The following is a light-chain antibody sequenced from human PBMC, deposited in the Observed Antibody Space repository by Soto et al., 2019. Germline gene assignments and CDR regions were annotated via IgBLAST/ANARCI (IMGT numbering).Light chain of an antibody. J-gene: IGKJ1*01. Sequence: DIQMTQSPSSLSASVGDRVTITCRASQTISTYLNWYQQKPGKAPKLLIYAASHLQSGAPSRFSGSGSGTDFTLTINSLQPEDFATYFCQQSYSTVWTFGQGTRVEVK. CDR1: QTISTY. CDR2: AAS. V-gene: IGKV1-39*01. CDR3: QQSYSTVWT.